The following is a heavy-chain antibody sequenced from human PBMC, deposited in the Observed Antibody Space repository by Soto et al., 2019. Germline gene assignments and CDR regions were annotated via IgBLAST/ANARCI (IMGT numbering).Heavy chain of an antibody. CDR1: GYTLTSYY. CDR2: INPSGGST. Sequence: GASVKVSCKASGYTLTSYYMHWVRQAPGQGLVWMGIINPSGGSTSYAQKFQGRVTMTRDTSTSTVYMELSSLRSEDTAVYYCARGSRSVAAAGYWGQGTLVTVSS. CDR3: ARGSRSVAAAGY. J-gene: IGHJ4*02. V-gene: IGHV1-46*01. D-gene: IGHD6-13*01.